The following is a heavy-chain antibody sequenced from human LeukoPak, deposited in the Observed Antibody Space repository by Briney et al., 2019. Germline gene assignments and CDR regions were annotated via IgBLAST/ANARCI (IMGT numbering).Heavy chain of an antibody. CDR3: ARRYFEY. Sequence: PGGSLRLSCAASGFTFSNYWMSWVRQAPGKGLEWVANIKQDGSEKYYVDSVKGRFTISRDNAKNSLYLQMNSPRAEDTAVYYCARRYFEYWGQGTLVTVSS. V-gene: IGHV3-7*03. CDR1: GFTFSNYW. J-gene: IGHJ4*02. CDR2: IKQDGSEK.